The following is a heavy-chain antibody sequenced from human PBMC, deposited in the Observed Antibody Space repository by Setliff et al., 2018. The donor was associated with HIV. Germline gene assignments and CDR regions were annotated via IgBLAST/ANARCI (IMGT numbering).Heavy chain of an antibody. V-gene: IGHV1-8*01. CDR2: MNPSTGEV. J-gene: IGHJ4*02. D-gene: IGHD2-21*01. CDR3: ARPSHVYGDNGPLGY. CDR1: GYSFTAYQ. Sequence: ASVKVSCKPFGYSFTAYQINWVRQATGQALEWMAWMNPSTGEVGYAQKFQGRLAMTRDSSANIAYMELRGLRSEDTAIYYCARPSHVYGDNGPLGYWGQGTLVTDSS.